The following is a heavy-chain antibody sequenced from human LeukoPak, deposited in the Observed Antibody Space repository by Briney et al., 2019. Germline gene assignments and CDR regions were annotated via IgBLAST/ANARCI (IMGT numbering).Heavy chain of an antibody. V-gene: IGHV4-59*01. CDR1: GGSISSYY. Sequence: PSETLSLTCTVSGGSISSYYWSWIRQPPGKGLEWIGYIYYSGSTNHNPSLKSRVTISVDTSKNQFSLKLSSVTAADTAVYYCARDLVAAAPHNDAFDIWGQGTMVTVSS. CDR3: ARDLVAAAPHNDAFDI. D-gene: IGHD6-13*01. CDR2: IYYSGST. J-gene: IGHJ3*02.